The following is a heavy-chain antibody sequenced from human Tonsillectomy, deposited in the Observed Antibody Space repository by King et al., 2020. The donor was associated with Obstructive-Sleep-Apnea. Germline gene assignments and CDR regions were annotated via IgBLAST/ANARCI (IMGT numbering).Heavy chain of an antibody. CDR1: GFTFSSYW. J-gene: IGHJ5*02. V-gene: IGHV3-7*03. CDR3: ARDCERMDYSNYYNWFDP. CDR2: IKQDGSEK. Sequence: VQLVESGGGLVQPGGALRLSCAASGFTFSSYWMSWVRQAPGKGLERVANIKQDGSEKYYVEALKGRFTISRDNAKNALYLQMNSLRAADTAVYYCARDCERMDYSNYYNWFDPWGQGTLVTVSS. D-gene: IGHD4-11*01.